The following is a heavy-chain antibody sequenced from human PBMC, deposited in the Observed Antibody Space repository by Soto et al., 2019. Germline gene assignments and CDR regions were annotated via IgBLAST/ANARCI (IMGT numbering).Heavy chain of an antibody. CDR3: AKRSGDYVLKPRFDY. CDR2: ISGSGGST. J-gene: IGHJ4*02. V-gene: IGHV3-23*01. D-gene: IGHD4-17*01. CDR1: GFTFSSYA. Sequence: EVQLLESGGGLVQPGGSLRLSCAASGFTFSSYAMSWVRQAPGKGLEWVSAISGSGGSTYYADSVKGLFTISRDNSKNTLYLQMNSLRAEDTAVYYCAKRSGDYVLKPRFDYWGQGTLVTVSS.